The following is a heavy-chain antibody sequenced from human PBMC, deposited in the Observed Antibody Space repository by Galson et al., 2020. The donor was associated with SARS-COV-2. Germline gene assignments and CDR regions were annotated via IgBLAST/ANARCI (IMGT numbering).Heavy chain of an antibody. CDR3: ARQSEVRYFDWLSSGQPFDY. CDR2: IYPGDSDT. D-gene: IGHD3-9*01. Sequence: GESLKISCKGSGYSFTSYWIGWVRQMPGKGLEWMGIIYPGDSDTRYSPSFQGQVTISADKSISTAYLQWSSLKASDTAMYYCARQSEVRYFDWLSSGQPFDYWGQGTLVTVSS. J-gene: IGHJ4*02. CDR1: GYSFTSYW. V-gene: IGHV5-51*01.